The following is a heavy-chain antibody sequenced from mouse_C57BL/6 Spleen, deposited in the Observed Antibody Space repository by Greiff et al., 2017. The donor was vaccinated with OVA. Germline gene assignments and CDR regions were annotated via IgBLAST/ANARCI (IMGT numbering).Heavy chain of an antibody. CDR3: TRDRDYYGSSYWFAY. D-gene: IGHD1-1*01. J-gene: IGHJ3*01. Sequence: EVQVVESGEGLVKPGGSLKLSCAASGFTFSSYAMSWVRQTPEKRLEWVAYISSGGDYIYYADTVKGRFTISRDNARNTLYLQMSSLKSDDTAMYYCTRDRDYYGSSYWFAYWGQGTLVTVSA. V-gene: IGHV5-9-1*02. CDR2: ISSGGDYI. CDR1: GFTFSSYA.